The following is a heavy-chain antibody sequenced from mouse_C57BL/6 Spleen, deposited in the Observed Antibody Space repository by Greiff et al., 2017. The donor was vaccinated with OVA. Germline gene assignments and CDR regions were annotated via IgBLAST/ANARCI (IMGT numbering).Heavy chain of an antibody. J-gene: IGHJ1*03. CDR1: GFTFSSYG. V-gene: IGHV5-6*01. CDR3: ARQGITTAKWYFDV. CDR2: ISSGGSST. D-gene: IGHD1-2*01. Sequence: EVKLVESGGDLVKPGGSLKLSCAASGFTFSSYGMSWVRQTPDQRLEWVATISSGGSSTYYPDSVKGRFTITRDNAKNTLYLQMSSLKSEDTAMYYCARQGITTAKWYFDVWGTGTTVTVSS.